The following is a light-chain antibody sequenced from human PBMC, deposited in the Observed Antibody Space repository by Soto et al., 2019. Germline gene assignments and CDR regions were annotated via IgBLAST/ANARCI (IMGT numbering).Light chain of an antibody. CDR3: CSYGGTFYV. V-gene: IGLV2-11*01. J-gene: IGLJ1*01. Sequence: QSALTQPRSVSGSPGQSVTISCTGTSIDVDDYNYVSWFQQHPGKAPKLMIYDVSERPSGVPDRFSGSKSGNTASLTIPGLQAEDEADYYCCSYGGTFYVFGTGTKVTVL. CDR1: SIDVDDYNY. CDR2: DVS.